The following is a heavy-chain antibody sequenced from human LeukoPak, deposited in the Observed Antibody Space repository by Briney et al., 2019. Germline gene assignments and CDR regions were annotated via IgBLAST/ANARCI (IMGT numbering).Heavy chain of an antibody. J-gene: IGHJ6*02. V-gene: IGHV3-30-3*01. D-gene: IGHD3-3*01. CDR2: ISYDGSNK. CDR1: GFTFSSYA. CDR3: ARVRVTIFGVVPPDGMDV. Sequence: PGGSLRLSCAASGFTFSSYAMHWVRQAPGKGLEWVAVISYDGSNKYYADSVKGRFTISRDNSKNTLYLQMNSLRAEDTAVYYCARVRVTIFGVVPPDGMDVWGQGTTVTVSS.